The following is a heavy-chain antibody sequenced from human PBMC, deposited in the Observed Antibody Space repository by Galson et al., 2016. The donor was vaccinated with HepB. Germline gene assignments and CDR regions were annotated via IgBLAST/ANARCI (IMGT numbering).Heavy chain of an antibody. CDR2: IYWDGDK. V-gene: IGHV2-5*02. CDR3: AHRPGRWTVAYLDY. D-gene: IGHD3/OR15-3a*01. CDR1: GFSLRSSGVG. Sequence: PALVKPTQTLTLTCTFSGFSLRSSGVGVAWIRQPPGKALEWLAFIYWDGDKRYSPSLKSRLTITEDTSENQVVLTMTNMDPVDTATYYCAHRPGRWTVAYLDYWGQGILVTVSS. J-gene: IGHJ4*02.